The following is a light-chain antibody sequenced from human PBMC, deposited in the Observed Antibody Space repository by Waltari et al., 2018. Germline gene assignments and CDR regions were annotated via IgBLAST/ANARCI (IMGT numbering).Light chain of an antibody. CDR3: CSYTGSSTSYG. CDR1: STDLASYNL. Sequence: QSALSQPASVSGSPGQSLTITCTGASTDLASYNLVAWYQHHPNRAPKLIIYEATKRPSVSSHRFSGAKSGATASLRISGLQADDEADYYCCSYTGSSTSYGCGGGTKVTVL. J-gene: IGLJ1*01. CDR2: EAT. V-gene: IGLV2-23*01.